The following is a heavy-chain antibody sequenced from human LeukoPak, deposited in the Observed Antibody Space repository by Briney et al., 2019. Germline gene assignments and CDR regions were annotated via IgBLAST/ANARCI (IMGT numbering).Heavy chain of an antibody. CDR3: ANSASGAIGPA. V-gene: IGHV1-2*02. Sequence: ASVKVSCKDSGYTFIGYYMHWVRQAPGQGLEWMGWINHNSGCTNYAQKFQGRVTMTRDTSISTAYMELSRLRSDDPAVYYCANSASGAIGPAWGQGTLVTVSS. CDR2: INHNSGCT. D-gene: IGHD6-25*01. CDR1: GYTFIGYY. J-gene: IGHJ5*02.